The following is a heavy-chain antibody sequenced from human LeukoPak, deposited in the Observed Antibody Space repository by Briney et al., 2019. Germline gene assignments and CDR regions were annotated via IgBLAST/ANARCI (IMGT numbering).Heavy chain of an antibody. Sequence: LGTLSLTCTVSGGSISSYYWSWIRQPPGKGLEWIGYIYYSGSTNYNPSLKSRVTISVDTSKNQFSLKLSSVTAADTAVYYCARVIHGFGEYYFDYWGQGTLVTVSS. J-gene: IGHJ4*02. CDR3: ARVIHGFGEYYFDY. CDR2: IYYSGST. V-gene: IGHV4-59*08. CDR1: GGSISSYY. D-gene: IGHD3-10*01.